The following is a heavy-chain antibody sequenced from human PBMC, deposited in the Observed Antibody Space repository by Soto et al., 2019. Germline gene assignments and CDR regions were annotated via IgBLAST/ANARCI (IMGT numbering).Heavy chain of an antibody. J-gene: IGHJ4*02. CDR2: ISNDGDDK. D-gene: IGHD3-10*01. Sequence: QVQLVESGGGVVQPGRSLRLSCAASGFTFNNYGIHWVRQAPGKGLEWVAVISNDGDDKYYADSVKGRFTISRDNSGNTLYLQMNSLRPEDTAVYYCAKEGIELWSAVDYWGQGTLVTVSS. CDR1: GFTFNNYG. CDR3: AKEGIELWSAVDY. V-gene: IGHV3-30*18.